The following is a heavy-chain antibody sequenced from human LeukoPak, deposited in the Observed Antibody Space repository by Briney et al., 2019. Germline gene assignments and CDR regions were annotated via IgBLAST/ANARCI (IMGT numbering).Heavy chain of an antibody. J-gene: IGHJ4*02. D-gene: IGHD6-19*01. CDR3: ARRAGSGWPTFDY. Sequence: SETLSLTCAVSGYSISSGYYWGRVHQPPGKGLEWIGSIYHSGNSYYNPSLRSRVTISVDTSKNQFFLKVSSVTAADTAVYYCARRAGSGWPTFDYWGQGTLVTVSS. CDR2: IYHSGNS. CDR1: GYSISSGYY. V-gene: IGHV4-38-2*01.